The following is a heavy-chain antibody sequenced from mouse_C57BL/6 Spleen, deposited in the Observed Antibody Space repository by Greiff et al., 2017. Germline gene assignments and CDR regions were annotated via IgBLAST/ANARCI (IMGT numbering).Heavy chain of an antibody. J-gene: IGHJ4*01. V-gene: IGHV1-64*01. CDR3: ATPYSNPFAMDY. Sequence: QVQLKQSGAELVKPGASVKLSCKASGYTFTSYWMHWVKQRPGQGLEWIGMIHPNSGSTNYNEKFKSKATLTVDKSSSTAYMQLSSLTSEDSAVYYCATPYSNPFAMDYWGQGTSVTVSS. D-gene: IGHD2-5*01. CDR1: GYTFTSYW. CDR2: IHPNSGST.